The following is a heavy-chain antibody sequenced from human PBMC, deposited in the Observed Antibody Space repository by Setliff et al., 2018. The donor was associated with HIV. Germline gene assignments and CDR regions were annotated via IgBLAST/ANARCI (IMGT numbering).Heavy chain of an antibody. D-gene: IGHD3-10*01. Sequence: PSETLSLTCIVSGGSISTYYWSWIRQPAGGGLEWIGRIYPSGSTNYNPSLRSRVTLSVDTSKNHFSLKLNSVTAADTAVYYCARDRGTRYGSGKDVDSWGPGILVTVSS. CDR3: ARDRGTRYGSGKDVDS. V-gene: IGHV4-4*07. J-gene: IGHJ4*02. CDR1: GGSISTYY. CDR2: IYPSGST.